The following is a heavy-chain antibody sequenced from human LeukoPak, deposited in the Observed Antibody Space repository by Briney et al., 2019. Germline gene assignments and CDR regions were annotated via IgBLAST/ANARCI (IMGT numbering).Heavy chain of an antibody. CDR3: GGSGSIPSSPDY. Sequence: GGSLRLSCASSGFTFSSYSMNWVRKAPGKGLEWVSSISSSSSYIYYADSVKGRFTISRDNAKNSLYLQMNSLRAEDTAVYYCGGSGSIPSSPDYWGQGTLVSVSS. D-gene: IGHD3-22*01. CDR1: GFTFSSYS. CDR2: ISSSSSYI. V-gene: IGHV3-21*01. J-gene: IGHJ4*02.